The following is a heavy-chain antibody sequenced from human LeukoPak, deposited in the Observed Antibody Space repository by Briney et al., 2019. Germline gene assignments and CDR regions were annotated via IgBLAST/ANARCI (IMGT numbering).Heavy chain of an antibody. J-gene: IGHJ4*02. CDR1: GFTFSSYW. D-gene: IGHD3-3*01. Sequence: RGGSLRLSGAGCGFTFSSYWMSWVRQDPGKGLEWVANIKQDGSEKYYVDSVKGRFTISRDNAKNTLYLQMNSLRAEDTAVYYCVRNLDFWGDSEDYWGQGTLVTVSS. V-gene: IGHV3-7*01. CDR3: VRNLDFWGDSEDY. CDR2: IKQDGSEK.